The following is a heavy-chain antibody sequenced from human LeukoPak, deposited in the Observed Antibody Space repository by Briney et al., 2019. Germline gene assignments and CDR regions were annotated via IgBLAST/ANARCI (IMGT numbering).Heavy chain of an antibody. V-gene: IGHV1-69*13. CDR1: GGTFSSYA. J-gene: IGHJ5*02. Sequence: SVKVSCKASGGTFSSYAISWVRQAPGQGLEWMGGIIPIFGTANYAQKFQGRVTITADESTSTAYMELSSLRSEDTAVYYCARDPSAPWLIVGATDNWFDPWGQGTLVTVSS. CDR2: IIPIFGTA. D-gene: IGHD1-26*01. CDR3: ARDPSAPWLIVGATDNWFDP.